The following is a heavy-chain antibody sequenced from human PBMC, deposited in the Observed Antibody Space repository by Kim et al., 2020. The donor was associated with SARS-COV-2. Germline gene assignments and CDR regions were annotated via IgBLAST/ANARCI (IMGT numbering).Heavy chain of an antibody. V-gene: IGHV3-30*18. CDR2: ISYDGSNK. Sequence: GGSLRLSCAASGFTFSSYGMHWVRQAPGKGLEWVAVISYDGSNKYYADSVKGRFTISRDNSKNTLYLQMNSLRAEDTAVYYCAKDPFGGAAAGNVPVYWG. J-gene: IGHJ4*01. CDR3: AKDPFGGAAAGNVPVY. D-gene: IGHD6-13*01. CDR1: GFTFSSYG.